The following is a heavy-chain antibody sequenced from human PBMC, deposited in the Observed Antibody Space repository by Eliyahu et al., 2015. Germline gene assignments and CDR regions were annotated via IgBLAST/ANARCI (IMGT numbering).Heavy chain of an antibody. Sequence: QVQLVQSGSELKKPGASVXVSCKASGYTFTSYAMXWXRQAPGQGXEWMGWINTNTGNPTYAQGFTGRFVFSLDTSVSTAYLQISSLKAEDTAVYYCARVVPAAMGSAAFDIWGQGTMVTVSS. CDR1: GYTFTSYA. CDR2: INTNTGNP. CDR3: ARVVPAAMGSAAFDI. D-gene: IGHD2-2*01. V-gene: IGHV7-4-1*02. J-gene: IGHJ3*02.